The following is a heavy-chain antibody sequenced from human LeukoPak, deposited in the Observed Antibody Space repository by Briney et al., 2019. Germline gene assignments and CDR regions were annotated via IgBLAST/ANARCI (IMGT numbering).Heavy chain of an antibody. V-gene: IGHV3-7*01. J-gene: IGHJ4*02. D-gene: IGHD2-15*01. CDR1: GFTFSNYW. CDR2: IKQDGSEK. CDR3: ARRYCSGGSCYSDY. Sequence: GGSLRLSCAASGFTFSNYWVTWVRQAPGKGLEWVANIKQDGSEKYYVDSVKGRFTVSRDNAQNSLYLQMNSLRAEDTAVYYCARRYCSGGSCYSDYWGQGTLVTVSS.